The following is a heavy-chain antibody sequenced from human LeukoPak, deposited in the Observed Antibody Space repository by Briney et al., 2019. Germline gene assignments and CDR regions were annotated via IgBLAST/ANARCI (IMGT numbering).Heavy chain of an antibody. D-gene: IGHD3-10*01. CDR3: ARDLSYYGSGEYGMDV. V-gene: IGHV1-69*01. J-gene: IGHJ6*04. Sequence: GASVKVSCKASGGTFSSYAISWVRQAPGQGLEWMGGIIPIFGTANYVQKFQGRVTITADESTSTAYMELSSLRSEDTAVYYCARDLSYYGSGEYGMDVWGKGTTVTVSS. CDR2: IIPIFGTA. CDR1: GGTFSSYA.